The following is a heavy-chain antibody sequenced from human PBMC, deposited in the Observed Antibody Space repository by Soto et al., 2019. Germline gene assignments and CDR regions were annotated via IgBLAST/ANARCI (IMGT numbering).Heavy chain of an antibody. D-gene: IGHD5-18*01. CDR3: ARGIPRGYSYGSYYFDY. J-gene: IGHJ4*02. CDR2: ISYDGRKT. CDR1: GFTFDSYG. Sequence: GGSLRLSCTASGFTFDSYGMHWVRQAPGGGLEWVAVISYDGRKTYYGDSVKGRFTISRDNSKNTLYLQMNSLRAEDTAVYYCARGIPRGYSYGSYYFDYWGQGTLVTVSS. V-gene: IGHV3-30*03.